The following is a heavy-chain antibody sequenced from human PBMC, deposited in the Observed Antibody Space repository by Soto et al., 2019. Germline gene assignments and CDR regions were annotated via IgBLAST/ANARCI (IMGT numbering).Heavy chain of an antibody. V-gene: IGHV3-74*01. CDR3: AREGPYSRYMDV. D-gene: IGHD1-26*01. CDR2: INSDGSST. CDR1: GFTFSSYW. Sequence: PGGSLRLSCAASGFTFSSYWMHWVRQAPGKGLVWVSRINSDGSSTSYADSVKGRFTISRDNAKNTLYPQMNSLRAEDTAVYYCAREGPYSRYMDVWGKGTTVTVSS. J-gene: IGHJ6*03.